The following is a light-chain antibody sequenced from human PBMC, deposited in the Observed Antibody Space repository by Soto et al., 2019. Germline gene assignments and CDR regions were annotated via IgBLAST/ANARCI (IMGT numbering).Light chain of an antibody. V-gene: IGKV3-11*01. CDR1: QNINLH. CDR2: DAS. CDR3: QQRRDWPLT. J-gene: IGKJ4*01. Sequence: EIVLTQSPGTLSLSPGERATLSCRASQNINLHLAWYQQKPGQAPRLLIYDASNRATGVPGRFSGSGSGADFTLTISSLEPEDVAIYYCQQRRDWPLTCGGGTKVDIK.